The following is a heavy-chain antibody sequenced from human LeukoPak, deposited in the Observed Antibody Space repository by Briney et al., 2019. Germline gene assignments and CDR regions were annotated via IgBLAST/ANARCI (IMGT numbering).Heavy chain of an antibody. V-gene: IGHV4-61*02. Sequence: PSETLSLTCTVSGGSLSSGSYYWSWIRQPAGKGLEWIGRIYSSGSTNDNPSLKSRVTISVDTSKNQFSLKLSSVTAADTAVYYCASTQIKYSGTYFAGYWGQGTLVTVSS. CDR1: GGSLSSGSYY. J-gene: IGHJ4*02. CDR3: ASTQIKYSGTYFAGY. D-gene: IGHD1-26*01. CDR2: IYSSGST.